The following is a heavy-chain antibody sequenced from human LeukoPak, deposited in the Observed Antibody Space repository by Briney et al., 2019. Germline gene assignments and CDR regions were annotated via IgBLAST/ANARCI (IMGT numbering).Heavy chain of an antibody. V-gene: IGHV4-34*01. Sequence: SETLSLTCAVYGGSFSGYYWSWIRQPPGKGLEWIGEINHSGSTNYNPSLKSRVTISVDTSENQFSLKLRSVTAADTAVYYCARVRSAGYDYYYGMDVWGQGTTVTVSS. CDR3: ARVRSAGYDYYYGMDV. CDR2: INHSGST. J-gene: IGHJ6*02. D-gene: IGHD1-1*01. CDR1: GGSFSGYY.